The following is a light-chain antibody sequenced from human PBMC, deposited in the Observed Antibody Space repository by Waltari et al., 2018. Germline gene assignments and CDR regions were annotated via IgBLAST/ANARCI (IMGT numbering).Light chain of an antibody. CDR1: RSHIGATYD. J-gene: IGLJ2*01. CDR2: DNG. CDR3: QSYDGSLSDSHVV. V-gene: IGLV1-40*01. Sequence: QSVLTQPPSVSGAPGQRVTISCTGSRSHIGATYDVHWYQQLPGTAPKLLIYDNGDRPSGVPDRFSVSKSGTSASLAITGLQPEDEADYYCQSYDGSLSDSHVVFGGGTKLTVL.